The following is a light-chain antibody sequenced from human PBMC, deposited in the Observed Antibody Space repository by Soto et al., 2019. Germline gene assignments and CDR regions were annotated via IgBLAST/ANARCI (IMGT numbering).Light chain of an antibody. CDR1: QVISQL. CDR2: AAS. Sequence: DFQMTQSPSSLSASVGDRVTITCRASQVISQLLNWYQQKPGKAPKLLVYAASNLESGVPSRFSGSGSGTDFTLTISSLQPEDFATYYCQHTYTNPITFGQGTRLEIK. V-gene: IGKV1-39*01. J-gene: IGKJ5*01. CDR3: QHTYTNPIT.